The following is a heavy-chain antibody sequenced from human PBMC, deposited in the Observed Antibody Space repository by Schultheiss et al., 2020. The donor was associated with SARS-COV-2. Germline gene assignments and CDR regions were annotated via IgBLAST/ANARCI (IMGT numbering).Heavy chain of an antibody. CDR2: ISYDGSNN. J-gene: IGHJ3*02. CDR3: ARVREGALRAAFDM. CDR1: GFTLSDYG. V-gene: IGHV3-30*15. Sequence: GESLKISCVASGFTLSDYGIHWVRQPPGKGLEWVAVISYDGSNNYYANSVEGRFTISRDDSKTTLYLHMSSLRAEDTALYYCARVREGALRAAFDMWGQGTMVTVSS. D-gene: IGHD1-26*01.